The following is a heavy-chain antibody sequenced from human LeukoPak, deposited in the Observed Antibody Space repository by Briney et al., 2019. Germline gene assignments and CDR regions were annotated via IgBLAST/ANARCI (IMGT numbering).Heavy chain of an antibody. CDR3: ARVGSSSDYYYGMDV. CDR1: GFTFSSYG. CDR2: IWYDGSNE. D-gene: IGHD6-6*01. Sequence: GRSLRLSCAASGFTFSSYGMHWVRQAPGKGLEWVAVIWYDGSNEYYADSVKGRFTISRDNSKNTLYLQMNSLRAEDTAVYYCARVGSSSDYYYGMDVWGQGTTVTVFS. J-gene: IGHJ6*02. V-gene: IGHV3-33*01.